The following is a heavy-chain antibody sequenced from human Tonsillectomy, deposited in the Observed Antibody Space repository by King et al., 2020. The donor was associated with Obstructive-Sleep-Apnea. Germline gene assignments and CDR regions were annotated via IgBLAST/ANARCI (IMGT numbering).Heavy chain of an antibody. Sequence: QLVQSGAEVKKPGSSVKVSCKASGGTFSGYAISWVRQAPGQGLEWMGGIFPIFGTANYAQKFQGRVTITADESTSTAYMELSSLRSEDTAVYYCASAGDDGGYYYYGMDVWGQGTTVTVSS. CDR3: ASAGDDGGYYYYGMDV. CDR1: GGTFSGYA. D-gene: IGHD5-12*01. CDR2: IFPIFGTA. J-gene: IGHJ6*02. V-gene: IGHV1-69*01.